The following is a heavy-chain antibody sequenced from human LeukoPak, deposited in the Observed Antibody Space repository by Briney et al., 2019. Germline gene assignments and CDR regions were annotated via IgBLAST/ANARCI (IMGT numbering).Heavy chain of an antibody. V-gene: IGHV4-38-2*02. CDR3: ARVRYNWNRDFDY. CDR1: GYSISSGYY. D-gene: IGHD1-20*01. J-gene: IGHJ4*02. CDR2: MFHSGST. Sequence: PSEALSLTCTVSGYSISSGYYWGWIRQPPWKGLEWIGSMFHSGSTYYNPSLKSRVTMSVDTSKNQFSLKLSSVTAADTAVYYRARVRYNWNRDFDYWGQGTLVTVSS.